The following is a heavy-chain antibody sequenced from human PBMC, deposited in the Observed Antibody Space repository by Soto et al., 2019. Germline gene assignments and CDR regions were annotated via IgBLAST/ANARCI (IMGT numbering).Heavy chain of an antibody. V-gene: IGHV3-33*01. CDR3: ARDPEDYYGSGSYYNYYYYYGMDV. CDR1: GFTFSSYG. J-gene: IGHJ6*02. Sequence: GGSLRLSCAASGFTFSSYGMHWVRQAPGKGLEWVAVIWYDGSNKYYADSVKGRFTISRDNSKNTLYLQMNSLRAEDTAVYYCARDPEDYYGSGSYYNYYYYYGMDVWGQGTMVTVSS. CDR2: IWYDGSNK. D-gene: IGHD3-10*01.